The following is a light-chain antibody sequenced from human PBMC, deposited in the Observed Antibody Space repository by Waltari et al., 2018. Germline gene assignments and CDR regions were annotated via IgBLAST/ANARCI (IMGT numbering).Light chain of an antibody. CDR2: EVI. CDR3: CSYVGRNIWV. J-gene: IGLJ3*02. CDR1: SRDGGFYYL. V-gene: IGLV2-23*02. Sequence: QSALTQPCSVSGSPGQSITISCTGTSRDGGFYYLVFWYQPHPDKAPKLLVYEVIERPSGVSNRFSGSKSGNTASLTISGLQAEDEADYYCCSYVGRNIWVFGGGTKVTVL.